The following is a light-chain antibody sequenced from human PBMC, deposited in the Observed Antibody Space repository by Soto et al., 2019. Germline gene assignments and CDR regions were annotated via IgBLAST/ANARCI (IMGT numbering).Light chain of an antibody. CDR3: QQYGSSPPVT. V-gene: IGKV3-20*01. CDR2: GAS. J-gene: IGKJ4*01. CDR1: QSVSSY. Sequence: EIVLTQSPATLSLSPGERATLSCRASQSVSSYLAWYQQTPGQAPRLLIYGASSRATGIPDRFSGSGSGTDFTLTISRLEPEDFAVYYCQQYGSSPPVTFGGGTKGDIK.